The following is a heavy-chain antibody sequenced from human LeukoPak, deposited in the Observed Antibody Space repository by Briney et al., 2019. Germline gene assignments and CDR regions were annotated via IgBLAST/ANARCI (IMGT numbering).Heavy chain of an antibody. V-gene: IGHV1-2*02. CDR3: ARESGVRVTTEIYGMYV. CDR1: VYTFTGYY. CDR2: INPNSGGT. D-gene: IGHD4-11*01. J-gene: IGHJ6*02. Sequence: ASVNVSFKSSVYTFTGYYMHWVRQAPGQGLEWMGWINPNSGGTNYEQKFQGRVTMTRDTSSSTAYMELSRLRPDDTAVYYCARESGVRVTTEIYGMYVWGQGTTVTVSS.